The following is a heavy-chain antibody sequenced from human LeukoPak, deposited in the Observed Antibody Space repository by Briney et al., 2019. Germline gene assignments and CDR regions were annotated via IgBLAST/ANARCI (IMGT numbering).Heavy chain of an antibody. Sequence: PGGSLRLSCAASGFTFSNYPMNWVRQAPGKGLEWVSTISGSGGNTYYADSVKGRFTISRDSSKNTLYLQMNSLRAEDTAVYSCAKGMTTITNWFDPWGQGTLVTASS. D-gene: IGHD4-11*01. V-gene: IGHV3-23*01. CDR1: GFTFSNYP. CDR3: AKGMTTITNWFDP. J-gene: IGHJ5*02. CDR2: ISGSGGNT.